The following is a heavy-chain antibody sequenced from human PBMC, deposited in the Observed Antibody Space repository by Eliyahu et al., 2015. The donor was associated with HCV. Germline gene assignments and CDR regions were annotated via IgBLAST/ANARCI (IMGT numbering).Heavy chain of an antibody. D-gene: IGHD6-13*01. J-gene: IGHJ4*02. Sequence: QVQLVESGGGVVQPGRSLRLSCAASGFTFSSYGMHWVRQAPGKGLEWVAVISYDGIKKYYADAVKGRFTISRDNFKNTLYLQMNSLRAEDTALYSCAKDMAAQPGFDYWGQGTLVTVSS. CDR3: AKDMAAQPGFDY. V-gene: IGHV3-30*18. CDR1: GFTFSSYG. CDR2: ISYDGIKK.